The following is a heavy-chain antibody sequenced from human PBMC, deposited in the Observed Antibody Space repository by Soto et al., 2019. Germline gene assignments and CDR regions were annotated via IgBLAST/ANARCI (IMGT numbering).Heavy chain of an antibody. D-gene: IGHD1-20*01. J-gene: IGHJ5*02. CDR2: INPNSGGT. Sequence: ASVKVSCKASGYTFTGYYMHWVRQAPGQGLEWMGWINPNSGGTNYAQKFQGWVSMTRDTSISTAYMELSRLRSDDTAVYYCARSPSTSDNWNDVSWFDPWGQGTLVTVSS. V-gene: IGHV1-2*04. CDR3: ARSPSTSDNWNDVSWFDP. CDR1: GYTFTGYY.